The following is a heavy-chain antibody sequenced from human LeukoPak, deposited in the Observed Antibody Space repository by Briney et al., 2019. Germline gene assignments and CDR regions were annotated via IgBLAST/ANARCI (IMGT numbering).Heavy chain of an antibody. Sequence: GGSLRLSCAASGFTFSNAWMSWVRQAPGKGLEWVGRIKSKTDGGTTDYAAPVKGRFTISRDDSKNTLYLQMNSLKTEDTAVYYCTTLPPYIGYCSSTSCYFRTFDYWGLGTLVTVSS. V-gene: IGHV3-15*01. CDR3: TTLPPYIGYCSSTSCYFRTFDY. D-gene: IGHD2-2*01. J-gene: IGHJ4*02. CDR1: GFTFSNAW. CDR2: IKSKTDGGTT.